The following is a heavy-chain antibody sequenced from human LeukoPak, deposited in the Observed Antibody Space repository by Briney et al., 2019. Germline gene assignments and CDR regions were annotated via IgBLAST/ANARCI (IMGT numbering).Heavy chain of an antibody. Sequence: GRSLRLSCAASGFTFSSYGMHWVRQAPGKGLEWVAVISYDGSNKYYADSVKGRFTISRDNSKNTLYLQMNSLRAEDTAVYYCAKDLRFRRPELFLDYWGQGTLVTVSS. D-gene: IGHD1-14*01. CDR3: AKDLRFRRPELFLDY. J-gene: IGHJ4*02. CDR1: GFTFSSYG. V-gene: IGHV3-30*18. CDR2: ISYDGSNK.